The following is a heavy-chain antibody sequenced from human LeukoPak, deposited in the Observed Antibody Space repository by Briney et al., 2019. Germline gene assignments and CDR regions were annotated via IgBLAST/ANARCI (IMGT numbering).Heavy chain of an antibody. V-gene: IGHV4-34*01. D-gene: IGHD1-14*01. CDR2: INHSGST. CDR3: ARRGNLATSQ. CDR1: GVSFSGYY. J-gene: IGHJ4*02. Sequence: PSETLSLTCAVYGVSFSGYYWSWIRQPPEKGLEWIGEINHSGSTNYYPSLKSRGPISVDTSKNQFSLKLSSVTAADTAVYYCARRGNLATSQWGQGALVTVSS.